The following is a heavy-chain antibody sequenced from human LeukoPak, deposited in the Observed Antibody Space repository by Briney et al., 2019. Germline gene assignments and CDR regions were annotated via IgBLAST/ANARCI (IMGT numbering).Heavy chain of an antibody. D-gene: IGHD1-1*01. CDR3: ARDLGFRLGRRKYYFDY. Sequence: PGGSLRLSCAASGFTFSSYSMNWVRQAPGKGLEWVSSIRSSSSNINYTDSVKGGYTIPRDNTKNSLYLQKNSLRTEDTAVYYCARDLGFRLGRRKYYFDYWGQGTLVTVSS. CDR1: GFTFSSYS. CDR2: IRSSSSNI. J-gene: IGHJ4*02. V-gene: IGHV3-21*01.